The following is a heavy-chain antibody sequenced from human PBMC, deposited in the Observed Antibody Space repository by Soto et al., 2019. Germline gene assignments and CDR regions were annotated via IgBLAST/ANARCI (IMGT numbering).Heavy chain of an antibody. CDR1: GGTFSSYA. D-gene: IGHD2-2*01. J-gene: IGHJ6*02. CDR2: IIPISETT. CDR3: ARSQGSRTSLEIYYYYYYGMDV. V-gene: IGHV1-69*01. Sequence: QVQLVQSGAEVKKPGSSVKVSCKASGGTFSSYAISWVRQAPGQGLEWMGGIIPISETTNYAQKFQGRVRITADESKSTSYMELSSLRSEDTAVYYCARSQGSRTSLEIYYYYYYGMDVWGQGTTVTVSS.